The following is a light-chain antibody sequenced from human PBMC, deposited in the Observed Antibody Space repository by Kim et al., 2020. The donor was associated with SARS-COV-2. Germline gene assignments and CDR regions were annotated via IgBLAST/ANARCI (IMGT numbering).Light chain of an antibody. CDR3: QQYKNWPRT. Sequence: EIVMTQSPATLSVSPGGGATLSCRASQSLSNNLAWYQQKPGQAPRLLIYGASTRATGIPARFSGSGSGTEFTLTISSLQSEDFAVYFCQQYKNWPRTFGQGTKVDIK. CDR2: GAS. CDR1: QSLSNN. V-gene: IGKV3-15*01. J-gene: IGKJ1*01.